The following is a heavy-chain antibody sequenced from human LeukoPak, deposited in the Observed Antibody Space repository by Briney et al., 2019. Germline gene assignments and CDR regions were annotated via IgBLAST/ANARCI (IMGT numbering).Heavy chain of an antibody. Sequence: ASVKVSCKXSGYTFTSYDINWVRQATGQGLEWMGWMNPNSGNTGYAQKFQGRVTITRNTSISTAYMELSSLRSEDTAVYYCARWEDTGAFDIWGQGTMVTVSS. V-gene: IGHV1-8*03. CDR2: MNPNSGNT. J-gene: IGHJ3*02. CDR3: ARWEDTGAFDI. CDR1: GYTFTSYD. D-gene: IGHD1-26*01.